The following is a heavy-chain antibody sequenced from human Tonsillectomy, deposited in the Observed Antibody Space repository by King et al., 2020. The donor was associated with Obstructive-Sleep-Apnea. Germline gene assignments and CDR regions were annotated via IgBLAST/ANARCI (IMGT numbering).Heavy chain of an antibody. CDR2: SYYSGSP. V-gene: IGHV4-59*01. CDR3: ARGGGSPPFDY. Sequence: QLQESGPVLVKPSETLSLTCTVSVGSISSYYWSWIRQPPGMGLEWIGYSYYSGSPNYNPSLKSRVTISVYTSKIQFSLRLSSVTAADTAVFYCARGGGSPPFDYWGQGTLVTVSS. J-gene: IGHJ4*02. D-gene: IGHD1-26*01. CDR1: VGSISSYY.